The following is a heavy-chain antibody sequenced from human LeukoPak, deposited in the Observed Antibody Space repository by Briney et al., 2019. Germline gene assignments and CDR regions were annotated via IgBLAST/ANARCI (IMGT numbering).Heavy chain of an antibody. V-gene: IGHV4-31*03. Sequence: PSETLSLTCTVSGGSISSGGYYWSWIRQHPGKGLEWIGYIYYSGSTYYNPSLKSRVTMSVDTSKNQFSLKLSSVTAADTAVYYCARAPCGGDCYSSGWFDPWGQGTLVTVSS. CDR2: IYYSGST. J-gene: IGHJ5*02. D-gene: IGHD2-21*02. CDR3: ARAPCGGDCYSSGWFDP. CDR1: GGSISSGGYY.